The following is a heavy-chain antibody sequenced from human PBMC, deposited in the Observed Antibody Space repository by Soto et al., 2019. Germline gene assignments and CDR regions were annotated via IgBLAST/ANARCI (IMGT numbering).Heavy chain of an antibody. CDR2: ISYDGSNK. J-gene: IGHJ4*02. V-gene: IGHV3-30*18. CDR3: AKDRDDYVWGSYRTIDY. D-gene: IGHD3-16*02. CDR1: GLTFSSYG. Sequence: QVQLVESGGGVVQPGRSLRLSCAASGLTFSSYGMHWVRQAPGKGLEWVAVISYDGSNKYYADSVKGRFTISRDNSKNTLYLQMNSLRAEDTAVYYCAKDRDDYVWGSYRTIDYWGQGTLVTVSS.